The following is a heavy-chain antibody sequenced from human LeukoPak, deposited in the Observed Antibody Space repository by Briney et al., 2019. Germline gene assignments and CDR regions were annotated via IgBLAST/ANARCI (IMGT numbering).Heavy chain of an antibody. CDR3: ATYDFWSAEFDY. CDR2: ISSSSSYI. V-gene: IGHV3-21*01. CDR1: GFTFNNYA. D-gene: IGHD3-3*01. Sequence: GGSLRLSCAASGFTFNNYAMSWVRQAPGKGLEWVSSISSSSSYIYYADSVKGRFTISRDNAKNSLYLQMNSLRAEDTAVYYCATYDFWSAEFDYWGQGTLVTVSS. J-gene: IGHJ4*02.